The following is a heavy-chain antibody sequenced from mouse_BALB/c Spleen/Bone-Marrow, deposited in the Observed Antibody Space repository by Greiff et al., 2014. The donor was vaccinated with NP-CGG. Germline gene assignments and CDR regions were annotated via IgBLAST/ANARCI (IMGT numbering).Heavy chain of an antibody. Sequence: QVQLQQSGPELVKPGASVRISCKASGYTFTSFYIHWVRQRPGQGLEWIGWIYPGDFSTKYNEKFKGKATLTADKSSSTASMQLSGLTSEDSAVYFCARKSQRAYDSMIYWGQGTSVTVSS. CDR3: ARKSQRAYDSMIY. D-gene: IGHD2-4*01. J-gene: IGHJ4*01. CDR1: GYTFTSFY. CDR2: IYPGDFST. V-gene: IGHV1S56*01.